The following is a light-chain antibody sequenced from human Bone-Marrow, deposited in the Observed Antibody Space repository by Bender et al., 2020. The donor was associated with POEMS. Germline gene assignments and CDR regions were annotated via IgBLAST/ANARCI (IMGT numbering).Light chain of an antibody. CDR3: QAWDSSTFVV. CDR2: QDN. Sequence: FGLIRPPSASVSPGQPVAISAPGDKLDYKYLSWYHQNPGKSPGWAIYQDNKRPSGIPKRFSGSSSGKTATLTISEPQTVDEADYYCQAWDSSTFVVFGGGTKLTVL. V-gene: IGLV3-1*01. J-gene: IGLJ3*02. CDR1: KLDYKY.